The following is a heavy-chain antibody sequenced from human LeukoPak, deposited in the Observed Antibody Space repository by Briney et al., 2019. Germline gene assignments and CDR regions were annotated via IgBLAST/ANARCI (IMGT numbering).Heavy chain of an antibody. CDR1: GFTFSSYG. D-gene: IGHD3-10*01. V-gene: IGHV3-30*18. Sequence: PGGSLRLSCAASGFTFSSYGMHWVRQAPGKGLEWVAVISYDGSNKYYADSVKGRFTISRDNSKNTLYLQMNSLRAEDTAVYYCAKGGGIYYGSGSHGTGMDVWGQGTTVTVSS. CDR2: ISYDGSNK. J-gene: IGHJ6*02. CDR3: AKGGGIYYGSGSHGTGMDV.